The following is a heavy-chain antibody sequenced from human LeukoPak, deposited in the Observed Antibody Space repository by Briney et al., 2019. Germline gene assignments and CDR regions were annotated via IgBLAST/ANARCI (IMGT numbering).Heavy chain of an antibody. J-gene: IGHJ6*03. CDR1: GFMFSNYA. CDR3: AKVPSEEGYSGYDRLPDYYYYMDV. CDR2: ITGSGDST. V-gene: IGHV3-23*01. D-gene: IGHD5-12*01. Sequence: GGSLRLSCAVSGFMFSNYAMTWVRQAPGKGLEWVSTITGSGDSTYYADSVKGRLSISRDNSKNTLYLQMNSLRAEDTAAYYCAKVPSEEGYSGYDRLPDYYYYMDVWGKGTTVTVSS.